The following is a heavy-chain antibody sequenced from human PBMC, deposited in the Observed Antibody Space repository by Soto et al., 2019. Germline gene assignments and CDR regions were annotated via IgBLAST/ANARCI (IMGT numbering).Heavy chain of an antibody. D-gene: IGHD2-21*01. CDR3: AHRPVLSDFNY. V-gene: IGHV2-5*02. CDR1: GFSLRTSGVS. J-gene: IGHJ4*02. Sequence: QITLKESGPTLVKPTQSLTLTCTFSGFSLRTSGVSVGWIRQPPGKALEWLALIYWDDNKRYSPSLKSRLTITKDTSKNQVVLTMTNMDPVDTATYHCAHRPVLSDFNYWGQGTLVTVSS. CDR2: IYWDDNK.